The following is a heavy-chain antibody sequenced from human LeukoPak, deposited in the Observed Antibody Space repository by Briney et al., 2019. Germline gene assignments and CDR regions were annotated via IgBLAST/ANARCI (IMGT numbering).Heavy chain of an antibody. Sequence: PGRSLRLSCAASGFTFSTYGMNWVRQAPGKGLEWVAIIWYDGNNKYYADSVKGRFTISRDNSKNTLYLQMNGLRADDTAVYYCAKSYDNHNWYFHLWGRGTLVTVSS. CDR2: IWYDGNNK. D-gene: IGHD3-10*01. V-gene: IGHV3-33*06. CDR1: GFTFSTYG. CDR3: AKSYDNHNWYFHL. J-gene: IGHJ2*01.